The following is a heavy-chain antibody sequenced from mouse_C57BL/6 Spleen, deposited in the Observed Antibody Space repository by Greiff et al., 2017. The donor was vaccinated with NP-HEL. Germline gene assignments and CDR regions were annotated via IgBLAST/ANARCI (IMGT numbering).Heavy chain of an antibody. Sequence: VHLVESGPELVKPGASVKISCKASGYTFTDYYINWVKQRPGQGLEWIGWIFPGSGSTYYNEKFKGKATLTVDKSSSTAYMLLSSLTSEDSAVYFCAELGGFDYWGQGTTLTVSS. D-gene: IGHD4-1*01. J-gene: IGHJ2*01. CDR1: GYTFTDYY. CDR2: IFPGSGST. CDR3: AELGGFDY. V-gene: IGHV1-75*01.